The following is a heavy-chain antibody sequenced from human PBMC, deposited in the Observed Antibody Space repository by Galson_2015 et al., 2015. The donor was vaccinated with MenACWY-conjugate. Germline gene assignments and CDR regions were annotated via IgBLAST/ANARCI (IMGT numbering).Heavy chain of an antibody. Sequence: LRLSCAGSGFTFESYRMSWVRQAPGKGLEWVANINRNGVGTFYADSVKGRFAISKDNAENSLYLQMNRLTAADTAIHYCGRISYDGLDYWGQGTLVTVSS. CDR2: INRNGVGT. V-gene: IGHV3-7*01. J-gene: IGHJ4*02. CDR3: GRISYDGLDY. D-gene: IGHD3-3*01. CDR1: GFTFESYR.